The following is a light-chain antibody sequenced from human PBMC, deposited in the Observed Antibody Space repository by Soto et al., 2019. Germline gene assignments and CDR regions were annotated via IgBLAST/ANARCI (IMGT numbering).Light chain of an antibody. V-gene: IGLV1-47*02. CDR1: SSNIGSNY. Sequence: QLVLTQPPSASGTPGQRVTISCSGSSSNIGSNYVYWYQQLPGTAPKLLIYSNNQRPSGAPDRFSGSKSGTSASLAISGLRSEDEADYYCAAWDDSLSGYVFGTGTKVTVL. CDR3: AAWDDSLSGYV. CDR2: SNN. J-gene: IGLJ1*01.